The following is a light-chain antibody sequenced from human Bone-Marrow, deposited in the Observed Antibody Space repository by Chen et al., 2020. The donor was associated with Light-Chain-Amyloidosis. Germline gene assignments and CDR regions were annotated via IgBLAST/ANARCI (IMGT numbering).Light chain of an antibody. J-gene: IGLJ1*01. Sequence: QYALTQPASVSGSPGLSITISCPGTSSDVGGDNHVSWYQQHPDKAPKLMIYEVTNRPSWVPDRFSVSKSDNTASLTISGLQTEDEADYYCSSYTITNTLVFGSGTRVTVL. V-gene: IGLV2-14*01. CDR2: EVT. CDR3: SSYTITNTLV. CDR1: SSDVGGDNH.